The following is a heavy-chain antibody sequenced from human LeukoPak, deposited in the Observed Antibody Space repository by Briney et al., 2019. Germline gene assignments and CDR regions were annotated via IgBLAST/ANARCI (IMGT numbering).Heavy chain of an antibody. D-gene: IGHD6-6*01. Sequence: PSETLSLTCAVYGGSFSGYYWSWIRQPPGKGLEWIGEINHSGSTNYNPSLKSRVTISVDTSKNQFSLKLGSVTAADTAVYYCARVYSSSSKTHYYYYMDVWGKGTTVPVSS. V-gene: IGHV4-34*01. CDR3: ARVYSSSSKTHYYYYMDV. J-gene: IGHJ6*03. CDR1: GGSFSGYY. CDR2: INHSGST.